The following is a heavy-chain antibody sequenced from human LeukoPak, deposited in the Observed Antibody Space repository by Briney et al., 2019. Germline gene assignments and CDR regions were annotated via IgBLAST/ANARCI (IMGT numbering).Heavy chain of an antibody. Sequence: GGSLRLSCAASGFTFSTYAMSRVRQAPGKGLEWVSLIIGSGNSIHYADSVKGRFTISRDNFKNTVFLQLNSLRPEDTAVYYCAKHGDNVWGSFRFGLDYWGQGTLVTVSS. V-gene: IGHV3-23*01. D-gene: IGHD3-16*02. J-gene: IGHJ4*02. CDR2: IIGSGNSI. CDR1: GFTFSTYA. CDR3: AKHGDNVWGSFRFGLDY.